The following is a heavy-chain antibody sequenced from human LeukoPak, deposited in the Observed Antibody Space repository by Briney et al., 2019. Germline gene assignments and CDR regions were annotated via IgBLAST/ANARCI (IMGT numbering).Heavy chain of an antibody. CDR3: GRGLRYYYDSSGYTNWFDP. CDR1: GYSLIGYY. J-gene: IGHJ5*02. CDR2: INPNSGGT. Sequence: GASVKASCKASGYSLIGYYMHWVPQSPRQGLECMGGINPNSGGTKYAQKFQGRVIMTRDTSSSKAYMELRRLRSDDTAVYYCGRGLRYYYDSSGYTNWFDPWGQGTLVTVSS. D-gene: IGHD3-22*01. V-gene: IGHV1-2*02.